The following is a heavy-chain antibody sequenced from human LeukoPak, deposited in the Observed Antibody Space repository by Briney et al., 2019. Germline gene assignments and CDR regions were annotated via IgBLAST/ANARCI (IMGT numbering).Heavy chain of an antibody. J-gene: IGHJ4*02. V-gene: IGHV1-2*02. CDR3: ARDTTVTTSRHFDY. CDR1: GYTFTGYY. D-gene: IGHD4-17*01. Sequence: ASVKVSCKASGYTFTGYYMHWVRQAPGQGLEWMGWINPNSGGTNYAQKFQGRVTMTRDTSISTAYMELSRLRSDDTAVYYCARDTTVTTSRHFDYWGQGTLVTVSS. CDR2: INPNSGGT.